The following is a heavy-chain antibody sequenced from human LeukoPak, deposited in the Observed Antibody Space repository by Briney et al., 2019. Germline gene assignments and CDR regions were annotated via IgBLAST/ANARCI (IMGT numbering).Heavy chain of an antibody. CDR3: ARVLRQYYGSGSYYNSGYYYYYMDV. Sequence: ASVKVSCKVSGYTFTSYDINWVRQATGQGLEWMGWMNPNSGNTGYAQKYQGRVTITRNTSISTAYMELRSLRSEDTAVYYCARVLRQYYGSGSYYNSGYYYYYMDVWGKGTTVTISS. CDR1: GYTFTSYD. J-gene: IGHJ6*03. V-gene: IGHV1-8*03. CDR2: MNPNSGNT. D-gene: IGHD3-10*01.